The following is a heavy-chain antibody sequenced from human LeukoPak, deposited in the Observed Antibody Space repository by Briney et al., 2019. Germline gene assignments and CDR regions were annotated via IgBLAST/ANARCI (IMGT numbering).Heavy chain of an antibody. CDR3: ARRNIAVAGSFDY. D-gene: IGHD6-19*01. V-gene: IGHV1-2*02. CDR2: INPNSGGT. J-gene: IGHJ4*02. CDR1: GYTFTGYY. Sequence: ASVKVSCKASGYTFTGYYMHRVRQAPGQGLEWMGWINPNSGGTNYAQKFQGRVTMTRDTSISTAYMELSRLRSDDTAVYYCARRNIAVAGSFDYWGQGTLVTVSS.